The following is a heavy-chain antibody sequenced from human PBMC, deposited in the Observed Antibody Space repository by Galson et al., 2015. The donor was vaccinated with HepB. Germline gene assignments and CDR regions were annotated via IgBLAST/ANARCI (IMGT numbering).Heavy chain of an antibody. Sequence: SVKVSCKASGYMFTSYAISWVRQAPGQGLEWMGWVSGYNGNTNYAQKFQGRVTMTTDTSTSTAYMELRSLRSDDTAVYYCVRDVSGTYSRPFGYWGQGTLVSVSS. CDR3: VRDVSGTYSRPFGY. J-gene: IGHJ4*02. CDR2: VSGYNGNT. D-gene: IGHD1-26*01. CDR1: GYMFTSYA. V-gene: IGHV1-18*04.